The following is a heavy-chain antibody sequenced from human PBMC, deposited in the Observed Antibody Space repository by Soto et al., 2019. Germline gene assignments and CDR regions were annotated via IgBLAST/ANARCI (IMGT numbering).Heavy chain of an antibody. CDR2: IFYIGNA. D-gene: IGHD1-7*01. CDR3: VRKTGTTFLGSFFDH. V-gene: IGHV4-30-4*01. Sequence: QVQLQETGPGLVKPSQTLSLTCTVSGVSITSGDNYWSWIRQPPGKGLEWIGYIFYIGNAYYNPSLQSRVIISVDTSRNQFSLRLTSVTAVDTAVYYCVRKTGTTFLGSFFDHWGQGTLVTVSS. J-gene: IGHJ4*02. CDR1: GVSITSGDNY.